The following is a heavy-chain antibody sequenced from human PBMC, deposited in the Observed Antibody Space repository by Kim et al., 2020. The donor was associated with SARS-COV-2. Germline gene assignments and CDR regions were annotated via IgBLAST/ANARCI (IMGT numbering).Heavy chain of an antibody. CDR3: ARDVVPAAIWAWYYYGMDV. Sequence: GRFTISRDNSKNTLYLQMNSLRAEDTAVYYCARDVVPAAIWAWYYYGMDVWGQGTTVTVSS. D-gene: IGHD2-2*02. V-gene: IGHV3-30*01. J-gene: IGHJ6*02.